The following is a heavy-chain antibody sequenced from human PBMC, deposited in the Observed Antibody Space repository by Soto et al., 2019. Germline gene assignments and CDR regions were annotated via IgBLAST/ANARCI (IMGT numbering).Heavy chain of an antibody. J-gene: IGHJ4*02. D-gene: IGHD3-9*01. V-gene: IGHV2-5*02. CDR1: GFSLTTSGVG. CDR3: VNSPDYDILTGYQDYFDY. CDR2: IYWDGNE. Sequence: GSGPTLVNPTQTLTLTCTFSGFSLTTSGVGVGWIRQPPGKALEWLALIYWDGNERYSPSLRSRLTITKDTSKNQVVLTMTNMDPVDTATYYCVNSPDYDILTGYQDYFDYWGQGTLVTVSS.